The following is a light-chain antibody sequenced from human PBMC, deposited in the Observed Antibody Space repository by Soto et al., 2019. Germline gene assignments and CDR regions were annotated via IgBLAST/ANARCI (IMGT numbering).Light chain of an antibody. J-gene: IGKJ1*01. CDR2: HAS. Sequence: DIQMTQSPSTLSASIGDRVTITCRASQTINNWFAWYQQKPGKAPNLLIYHASNLETGVPSRFSGSAFGTEFTLTISSLQPDDFATYYCQHSNSYPWTFGQGTKVEIK. V-gene: IGKV1-5*01. CDR1: QTINNW. CDR3: QHSNSYPWT.